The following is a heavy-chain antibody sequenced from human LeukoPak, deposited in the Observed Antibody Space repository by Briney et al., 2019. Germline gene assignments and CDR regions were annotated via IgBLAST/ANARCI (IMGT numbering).Heavy chain of an antibody. CDR3: SRGWLQQGFDY. J-gene: IGHJ4*02. D-gene: IGHD5-24*01. V-gene: IGHV6-1*01. CDR1: GDSVSTNNAG. CDR2: TYYSSNWYN. Sequence: SQTLSLTCAISGDSVSTNNAGWNWIRQSPSRGLEWLGRTYYSSNWYNDYAVSVKSLITINPDTSKNQFSLQLNSVTPEDTAVYYCSRGWLQQGFDYWGQGTLVTVSS.